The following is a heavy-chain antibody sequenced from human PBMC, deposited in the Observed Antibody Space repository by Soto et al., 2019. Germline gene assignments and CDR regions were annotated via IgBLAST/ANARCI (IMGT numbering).Heavy chain of an antibody. CDR1: GFTFSSYA. D-gene: IGHD3-22*01. Sequence: GGSLRLSCAASGFTFSSYAMHWVRQAPGKGLEWVAVISYDGSNKYYAGSVKGRFTISRDNSKNTLYLQMNSLRAEDTAVYYCARVIDDSSGYYFGSQDYWGQGTLVTVSS. CDR3: ARVIDDSSGYYFGSQDY. CDR2: ISYDGSNK. J-gene: IGHJ4*02. V-gene: IGHV3-30-3*01.